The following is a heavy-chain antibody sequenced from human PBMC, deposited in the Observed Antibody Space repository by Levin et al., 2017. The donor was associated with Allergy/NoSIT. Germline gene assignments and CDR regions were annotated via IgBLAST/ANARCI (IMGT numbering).Heavy chain of an antibody. CDR3: ARFRYGGDAVSEY. D-gene: IGHD4-23*01. CDR1: GGSINGYY. Sequence: SETLSLTCTVSGGSINGYYWSWIRQPPGKGLEWIGYIYYGGSTNYNSSLKSRVTISVDTSKNQFSLNLTSVTAADTAVYYCARFRYGGDAVSEYWGQGTLVTVSS. CDR2: IYYGGST. V-gene: IGHV4-59*12. J-gene: IGHJ4*02.